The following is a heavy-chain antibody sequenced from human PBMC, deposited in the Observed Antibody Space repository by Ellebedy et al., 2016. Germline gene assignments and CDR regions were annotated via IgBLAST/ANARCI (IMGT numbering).Heavy chain of an antibody. V-gene: IGHV3-48*02. Sequence: GGSLRLSCAASGFTFSTHAMNWVRQSPGKGLEWISFISASSGTTYYADSVKGRFTISRDNARNSLYLQMNSLRDEDTAVYYCASDIDPDRRGWYPLEYWGQGTLVTVSS. D-gene: IGHD6-19*01. J-gene: IGHJ4*02. CDR1: GFTFSTHA. CDR2: ISASSGTT. CDR3: ASDIDPDRRGWYPLEY.